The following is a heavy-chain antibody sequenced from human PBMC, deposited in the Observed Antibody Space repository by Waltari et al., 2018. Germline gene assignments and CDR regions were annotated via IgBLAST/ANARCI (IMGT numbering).Heavy chain of an antibody. J-gene: IGHJ6*02. D-gene: IGHD2-2*01. V-gene: IGHV1-69*02. CDR1: GGTFSSYT. CDR2: IIPILGIA. Sequence: QVQLVQSGAEVKKPGSSVKVSCKASGGTFSSYTISWVRQAPGQGLEWMGRIIPILGIANYAQKFQGRVTITADKSTSTAYMELSSLRSEDTAVYYCARSAIPRTDYYYGMDVWGQGTTVTVSS. CDR3: ARSAIPRTDYYYGMDV.